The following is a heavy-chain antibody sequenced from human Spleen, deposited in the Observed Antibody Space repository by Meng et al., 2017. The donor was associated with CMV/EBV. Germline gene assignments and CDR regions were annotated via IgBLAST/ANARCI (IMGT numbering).Heavy chain of an antibody. V-gene: IGHV7-4-1*01. J-gene: IGHJ6*02. CDR3: ARDQKSSYDFWSGYYYYYYDMDV. D-gene: IGHD3-3*01. CDR1: GYTFTSYA. CDR2: INTNTGNP. Sequence: ASVKVSCKASGYTFTSYAMNWVRQAPGQGLEWMGWINTNTGNPTYAQGFTGRFVFSLDTSVSTAYLQICSLKAEDTAVYYCARDQKSSYDFWSGYYYYYYDMDVWGQGTTVTVSS.